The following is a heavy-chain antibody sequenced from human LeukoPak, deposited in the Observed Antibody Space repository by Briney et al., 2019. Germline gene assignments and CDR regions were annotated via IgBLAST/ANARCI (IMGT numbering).Heavy chain of an antibody. CDR2: IYFTGST. J-gene: IGHJ5*02. CDR3: ARRYCTDGVCYLVS. D-gene: IGHD2-8*01. V-gene: IGHV4-59*12. Sequence: SETLSLTCTVSGGSLSSYYWSWIRQPPGKGLEWIGYIYFTGSTNYNPSLKSRVTMSVDTSNNQFSLKLSSVTAADTAVYYCARRYCTDGVCYLVSWGQGTLVTVSS. CDR1: GGSLSSYY.